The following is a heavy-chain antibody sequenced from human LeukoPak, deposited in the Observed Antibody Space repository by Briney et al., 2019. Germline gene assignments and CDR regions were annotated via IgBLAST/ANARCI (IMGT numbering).Heavy chain of an antibody. V-gene: IGHV4-39*01. CDR1: GGSISSSSYY. CDR2: IYYSGST. CDR3: ARHVKYCSGGSCGNDAFDI. D-gene: IGHD2-15*01. Sequence: SETLSLTCTVSGGSISSSSYYWGWIRQPPGKGLEWIGSIYYSGSTYYNPSLKSRVTISVDTSKNQFSLKLSSVTAADTAVYYCARHVKYCSGGSCGNDAFDIWGQGTMVTVSS. J-gene: IGHJ3*02.